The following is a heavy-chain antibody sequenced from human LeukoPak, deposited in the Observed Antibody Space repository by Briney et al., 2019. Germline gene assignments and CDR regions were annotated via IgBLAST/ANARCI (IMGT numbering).Heavy chain of an antibody. CDR3: AITGITGY. CDR1: GGSFSGYY. Sequence: SETLSLTCAVYGGSFSGYYWSWIRQPPGKGLEWIGEINHSGSTNYNPSLKSRVTISVDTSKNQFSLKLSSVTAADTAVYYCAITGITGYWGQGTLVTASS. CDR2: INHSGST. J-gene: IGHJ4*02. D-gene: IGHD1-20*01. V-gene: IGHV4-34*01.